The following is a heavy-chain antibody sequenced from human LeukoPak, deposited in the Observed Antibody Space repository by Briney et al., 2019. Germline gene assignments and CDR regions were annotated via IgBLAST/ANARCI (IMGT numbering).Heavy chain of an antibody. V-gene: IGHV1-8*02. CDR1: GYTFTGHY. Sequence: ASVKVSCKTSGYTFTGHYLYWVRQATGQGLEWMAWMNPNSGNTGYAQNFQGRLTMTRDTSISTAYMELSNLRSEDTAVYYCARGLDSTIAVAGYWGQGTLVTVSS. CDR2: MNPNSGNT. CDR3: ARGLDSTIAVAGY. J-gene: IGHJ4*02. D-gene: IGHD6-19*01.